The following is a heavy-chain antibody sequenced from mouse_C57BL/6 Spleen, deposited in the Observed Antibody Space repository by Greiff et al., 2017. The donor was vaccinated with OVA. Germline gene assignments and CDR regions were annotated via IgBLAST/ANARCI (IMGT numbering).Heavy chain of an antibody. CDR2: IDPSDSET. CDR3: ARSSYYGNLYAMDY. D-gene: IGHD2-10*01. CDR1: GYTFTSYW. Sequence: QVQLQQPGAELVRPGSSVKLSCKASGYTFTSYWMHWVKQRPIQGLEWIGNIDPSDSETHYNQKFKDKATLTVDKSSSTAYMQLSSLTSEDSAVYYCARSSYYGNLYAMDYWGQGTSVTVSS. V-gene: IGHV1-52*01. J-gene: IGHJ4*01.